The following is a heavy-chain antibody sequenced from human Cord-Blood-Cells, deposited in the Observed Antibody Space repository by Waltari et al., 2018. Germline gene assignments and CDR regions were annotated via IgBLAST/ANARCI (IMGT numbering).Heavy chain of an antibody. J-gene: IGHJ4*02. CDR1: GGSISSSRYY. CDR2: IYYSGST. Sequence: QLQLQESGPGLVKPSETLSLTCTVSGGSISSSRYYWGWIRQPPGKGLEWIGSIYYSGSTYYNPSLKSRVTISVDTSKNQFSLKLSSVTAADTAVYYCARHGMTTVTTVDYWGQGTLVTVSS. D-gene: IGHD4-17*01. V-gene: IGHV4-39*01. CDR3: ARHGMTTVTTVDY.